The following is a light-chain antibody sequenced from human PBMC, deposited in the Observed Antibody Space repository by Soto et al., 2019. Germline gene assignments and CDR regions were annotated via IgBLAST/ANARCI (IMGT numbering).Light chain of an antibody. Sequence: QSVLTQPPSASGTPGQRVTISCSGSSSNIGNYFVYWYQQLPGTAPKLLIYRNNQRPSGVPDRFSGSKSGTSASLAISGLRSDDDADYYCAAWDDSLSGRVFGGGTKLTVL. J-gene: IGLJ3*02. CDR1: SSNIGNYF. CDR3: AAWDDSLSGRV. CDR2: RNN. V-gene: IGLV1-47*01.